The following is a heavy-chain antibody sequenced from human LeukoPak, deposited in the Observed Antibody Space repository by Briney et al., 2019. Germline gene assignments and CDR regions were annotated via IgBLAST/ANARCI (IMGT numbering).Heavy chain of an antibody. CDR1: GFTFSSYA. V-gene: IGHV3-23*01. J-gene: IGHJ5*02. Sequence: GGSLRLSCAASGFTFSSYAMSWVRQAPGKGLEWVSAISGSGGSTNYADSVKGRFTISRDNSKNTLYLQMNSLRAEDTAVYYCAKGPRVSLVYWFDPWGQGTLVTVSS. CDR2: ISGSGGST. CDR3: AKGPRVSLVYWFDP.